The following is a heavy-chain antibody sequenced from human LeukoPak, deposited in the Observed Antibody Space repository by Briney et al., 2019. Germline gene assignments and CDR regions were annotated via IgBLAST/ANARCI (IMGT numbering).Heavy chain of an antibody. D-gene: IGHD6-13*01. CDR2: MNPNSGNT. CDR3: ARDSSSWENWFDP. J-gene: IGHJ5*02. V-gene: IGHV1-8*01. CDR1: GYTFTSYD. Sequence: ASVKVSCKASGYTFTSYDINWVRQATGQGLEWMGWMNPNSGNTGYAQKFQGRVTMTRNTSISTAYMELSSLRSEDTAVYYCARDSSSWENWFDPWGQGTLVTVSS.